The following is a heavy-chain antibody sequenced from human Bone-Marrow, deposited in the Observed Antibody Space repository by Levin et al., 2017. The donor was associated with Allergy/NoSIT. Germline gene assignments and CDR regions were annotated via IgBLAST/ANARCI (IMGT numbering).Heavy chain of an antibody. CDR3: ARDYFVGKLIGGGIAARRDYDGMDV. V-gene: IGHV3-30-3*01. J-gene: IGHJ6*02. Sequence: GESLKISCAASGFTFSSYAMHWVRQAPGKGLEWVAVISYDGSNKYYADSVKGRFTISRDNSKNTLYLQMNSLRAEDTAVYYCARDYFVGKLIGGGIAARRDYDGMDVWGQGTTVTVSS. CDR1: GFTFSSYA. D-gene: IGHD6-25*01. CDR2: ISYDGSNK.